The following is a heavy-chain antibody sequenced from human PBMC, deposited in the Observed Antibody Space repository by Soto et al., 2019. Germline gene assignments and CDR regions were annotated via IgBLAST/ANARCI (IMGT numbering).Heavy chain of an antibody. Sequence: QVQLQESGPGLVKPSETLSLTCTVSGGSISSYSGSWILLPPGKGLEWIVYIYYSGSTNYNPSRKSRVTISVDTSKNQFALKLISVTGADTAVYYCARNYNWNGGMDVWGQGTTVTVSS. CDR2: IYYSGST. CDR1: GGSISSYS. D-gene: IGHD1-20*01. CDR3: ARNYNWNGGMDV. V-gene: IGHV4-59*01. J-gene: IGHJ6*02.